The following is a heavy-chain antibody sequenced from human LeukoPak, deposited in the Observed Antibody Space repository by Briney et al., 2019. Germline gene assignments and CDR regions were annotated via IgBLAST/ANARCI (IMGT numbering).Heavy chain of an antibody. D-gene: IGHD2-2*01. Sequence: GASVKVSCKASGYTFTSYGISWVRQAPGQGLEGMGWISAYNGNTNYAQKLQGRVTMTTDTSTSTAYMELRSLRSDDTAVYYCAADPRGGCSSTSCYSFDYWGQGTLVTVSS. J-gene: IGHJ4*02. CDR2: ISAYNGNT. CDR3: AADPRGGCSSTSCYSFDY. CDR1: GYTFTSYG. V-gene: IGHV1-18*01.